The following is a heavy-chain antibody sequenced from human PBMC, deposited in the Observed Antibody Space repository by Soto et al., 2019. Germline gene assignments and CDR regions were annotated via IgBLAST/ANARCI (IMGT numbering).Heavy chain of an antibody. CDR2: IYHSGST. Sequence: QLQLQESGSGLVKPSQTLSLTCAVSGGSISSGGYSWSWIRQPPGKGLEWIGYIYHSGSTYYNPSLKSRVTISVDRSKNQISLKLSSATTADTAVYYCARAPDTAMVIFDYWGQGTLVTVSS. J-gene: IGHJ4*02. D-gene: IGHD5-18*01. CDR1: GGSISSGGYS. V-gene: IGHV4-30-2*01. CDR3: ARAPDTAMVIFDY.